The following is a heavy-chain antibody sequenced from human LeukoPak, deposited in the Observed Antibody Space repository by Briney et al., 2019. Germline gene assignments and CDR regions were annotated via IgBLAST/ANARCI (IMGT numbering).Heavy chain of an antibody. D-gene: IGHD6-13*01. CDR2: IFPIFGTA. J-gene: IGHJ2*01. V-gene: IGHV1-69*06. Sequence: SVKVSCKASGGTFSRYAISWVRQAPGQGLEWMGGIFPIFGTANYAQKFQGRVTITADKSTSTAYMELSSLRSEDTAVYYCARDKLTGDDSSSWAPPPTDWYFDLWGRGTLVTVSS. CDR3: ARDKLTGDDSSSWAPPPTDWYFDL. CDR1: GGTFSRYA.